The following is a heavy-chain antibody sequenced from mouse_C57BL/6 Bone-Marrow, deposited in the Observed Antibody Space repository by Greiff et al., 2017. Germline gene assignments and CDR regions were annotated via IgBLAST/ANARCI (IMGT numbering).Heavy chain of an antibody. J-gene: IGHJ3*01. CDR3: ARQIYGGYSAWFAY. V-gene: IGHV2-6-1*01. D-gene: IGHD2-3*01. Sequence: VQRVESGPGLVAPSQSLSITCTVSGFSLTSYGVHWVRQPPGKGLEWLVVIWSDGSTTYNSALKSRLSISKDNSKSQVFLKMNSLQNDDTAMYYCARQIYGGYSAWFAYWGQGTLVTVSA. CDR2: IWSDGST. CDR1: GFSLTSYG.